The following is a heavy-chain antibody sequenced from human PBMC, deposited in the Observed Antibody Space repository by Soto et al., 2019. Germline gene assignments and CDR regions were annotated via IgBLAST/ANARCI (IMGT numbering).Heavy chain of an antibody. CDR3: ARGIQEGVDP. CDR2: IYYNVII. V-gene: IGHV4-30-4*01. D-gene: IGHD5-18*01. CDR1: GDSITAANYY. J-gene: IGHJ5*02. Sequence: QVSLQESGPGLVKPSQTLSLSCTVSGDSITAANYYCIWIRQPPGQDMEWIAYIYYNVIIHYNTSLTSLVIISLYPSKNQFSLTMTAVTDADTAGYSFARGIQEGVDPWRQGPLVTVAS.